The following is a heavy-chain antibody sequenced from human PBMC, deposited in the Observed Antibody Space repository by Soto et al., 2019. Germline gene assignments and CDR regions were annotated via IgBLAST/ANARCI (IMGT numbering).Heavy chain of an antibody. J-gene: IGHJ4*02. Sequence: QITLNESGPTVVRPTETLTLTCRFSGFSLTTSGVGVGWIRQSPGTAPEWLALIYWDDDKRYSASLKSRLTITKHTSKNPVVLTVSDLDPTDTATYYCAHRVLRTVFGLVTTTAIYFDFWGQGTPVAVSS. CDR1: GFSLTTSGVG. CDR2: IYWDDDK. CDR3: AHRVLRTVFGLVTTTAIYFDF. D-gene: IGHD3-3*01. V-gene: IGHV2-5*02.